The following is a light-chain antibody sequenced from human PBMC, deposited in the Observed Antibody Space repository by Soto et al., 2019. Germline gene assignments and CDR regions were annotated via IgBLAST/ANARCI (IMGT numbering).Light chain of an antibody. Sequence: EIVMTQSPATLSVSPGERATLSCRASQSVSSNLAGYQQKPGQPPRLLIYDASTRATSIPARFSGSGSGTEFTLTISSLQSEDFAVYYCQQYNNWPPWTFGQGTKVEIK. CDR1: QSVSSN. V-gene: IGKV3-15*01. CDR3: QQYNNWPPWT. CDR2: DAS. J-gene: IGKJ1*01.